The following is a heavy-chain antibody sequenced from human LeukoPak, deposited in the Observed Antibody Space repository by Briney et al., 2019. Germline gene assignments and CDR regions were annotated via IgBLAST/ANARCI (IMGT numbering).Heavy chain of an antibody. CDR1: GFTFSSYA. V-gene: IGHV3-30-3*01. J-gene: IGHJ4*02. CDR2: ISYDGSNK. CDR3: ARRPSLDY. Sequence: LTGGSLRLSCAASGFTFSSYAMHWVRQAPGKGLEWVAVISYDGSNKYYADSVKGRFTISRDNSKNTLYLQMSSLRAEDTAVYYCARRPSLDYWGQGTLVTVSS.